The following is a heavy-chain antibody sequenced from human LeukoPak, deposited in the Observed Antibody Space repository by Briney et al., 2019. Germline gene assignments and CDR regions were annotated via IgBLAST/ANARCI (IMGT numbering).Heavy chain of an antibody. Sequence: GGSLRLSCATSGFTFSSYSMNWVRQAPGKGLEWVSYISSSSSTIYYADSVKGRFTISRDNAKNSLYLQMNSLRAEDTAVYYCASLVMVRGVITSYNWFDPWGQGTLVTVSS. CDR3: ASLVMVRGVITSYNWFDP. D-gene: IGHD3-10*01. V-gene: IGHV3-48*04. CDR2: ISSSSSTI. J-gene: IGHJ5*02. CDR1: GFTFSSYS.